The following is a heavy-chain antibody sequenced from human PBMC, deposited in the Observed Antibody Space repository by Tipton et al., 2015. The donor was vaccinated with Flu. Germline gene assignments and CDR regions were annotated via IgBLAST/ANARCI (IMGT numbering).Heavy chain of an antibody. CDR2: ITGHNGNT. V-gene: IGHV1-18*01. D-gene: IGHD3-10*01. CDR1: DYSLNSYV. J-gene: IGHJ4*02. Sequence: QSGPEVKKPGASVKVSCKASDYSLNSYVISWVRQAPGQGLEWMGWITGHNGNTNYAQKFQGRVTMTTDTSTSTAYMELRSLRSDDTAVYYCAREYHYGSGSYPYYFDYWGQGTLVTVSS. CDR3: AREYHYGSGSYPYYFDY.